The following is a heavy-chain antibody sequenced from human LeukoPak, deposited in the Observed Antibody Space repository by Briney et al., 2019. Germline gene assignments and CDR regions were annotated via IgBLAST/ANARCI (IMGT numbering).Heavy chain of an antibody. CDR2: ISSNGGST. CDR1: GFTLSSYA. CDR3: ATTKARGFDY. D-gene: IGHD6-6*01. J-gene: IGHJ4*02. V-gene: IGHV3-64*01. Sequence: GGSLRLSCAASGFTLSSYAMHWVRQAPGKGLEYVSAISSNGGSTYYANSVKGRFTISRDNSKNTLYLQMGSLRAEDMAVYYCATTKARGFDYWGQGTLVTVSS.